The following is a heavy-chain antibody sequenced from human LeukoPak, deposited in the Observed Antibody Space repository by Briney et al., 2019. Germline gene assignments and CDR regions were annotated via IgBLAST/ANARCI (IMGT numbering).Heavy chain of an antibody. Sequence: GGSLRLSCVPSGLTVSSNYMCWVRQAPGKGLEWVSVTYSGGSTDYADSVKGRFTISRDNSKNTLYLQMNSLRVEDTAVYYCAGGLGYARSYWGPGTLVTVSS. V-gene: IGHV3-66*01. CDR3: AGGLGYARSY. CDR2: TYSGGST. J-gene: IGHJ4*02. CDR1: GLTVSSNY. D-gene: IGHD2-2*01.